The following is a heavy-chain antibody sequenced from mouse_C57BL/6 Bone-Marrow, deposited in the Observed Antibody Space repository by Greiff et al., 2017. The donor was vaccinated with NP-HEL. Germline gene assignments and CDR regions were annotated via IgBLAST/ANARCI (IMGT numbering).Heavy chain of an antibody. CDR3: ARWWYYFDY. CDR2: INPSTGGT. CDR1: GYSFTGYY. Sequence: VQLQHSGPELVKPGASVKISCKASGYSFTGYYMNWVKQSPEKSLEWIGEINPSTGGTTYNQKFKAKATLTVDKSSSTAYMQLKSLTSEDSAVYYCARWWYYFDYWGQGTTLTVSS. D-gene: IGHD1-1*02. V-gene: IGHV1-42*01. J-gene: IGHJ2*01.